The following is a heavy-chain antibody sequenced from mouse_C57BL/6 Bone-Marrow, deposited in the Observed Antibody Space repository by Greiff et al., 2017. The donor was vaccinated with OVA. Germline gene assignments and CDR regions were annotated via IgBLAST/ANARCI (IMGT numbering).Heavy chain of an antibody. V-gene: IGHV5-4*03. Sequence: EVKLVESGGGLVKPGGSLKLSCAASGFTFSSYAMSWVRQTPEKRLEWVATISHGGSYTYYPDNVKGRFTISRDNAKNNLYMQMSHLKSEDTAMYYCARNKAGGAWFGYWGQGTMVTVSA. D-gene: IGHD3-2*02. CDR3: ARNKAGGAWFGY. CDR1: GFTFSSYA. J-gene: IGHJ3*01. CDR2: ISHGGSYT.